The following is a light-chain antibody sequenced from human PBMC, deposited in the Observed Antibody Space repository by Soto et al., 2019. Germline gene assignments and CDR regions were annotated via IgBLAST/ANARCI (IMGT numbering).Light chain of an antibody. V-gene: IGLV2-14*01. Sequence: QSVLTQPASVSGSPGQSITISCTGTSSDVGGYNYVSWYQHHPGKAPKLIICEVNNRPSGVSNRFSGSKSGNTASLTISGLQAEDEADYYCSSYTTSSTLVFGGGTKVTVL. J-gene: IGLJ3*02. CDR1: SSDVGGYNY. CDR3: SSYTTSSTLV. CDR2: EVN.